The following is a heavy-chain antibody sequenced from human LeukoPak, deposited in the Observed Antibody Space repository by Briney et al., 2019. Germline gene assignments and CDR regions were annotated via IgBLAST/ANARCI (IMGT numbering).Heavy chain of an antibody. D-gene: IGHD5-18*01. J-gene: IGHJ4*02. CDR2: ISAYNGNT. CDR1: GYTFTSYG. CDR3: ARMGYSYGTGGVDY. Sequence: ASVKVSCKASGYTFTSYGISWVRQAPGQGLEWMGWISAYNGNTNYAQKLQGRVTMTTDTTTRTAYMELRSLRSDDTAVYYCARMGYSYGTGGVDYWGQGTLVTVSS. V-gene: IGHV1-18*04.